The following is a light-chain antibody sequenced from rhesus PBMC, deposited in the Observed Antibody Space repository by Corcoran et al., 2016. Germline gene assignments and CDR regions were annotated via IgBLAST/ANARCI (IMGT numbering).Light chain of an antibody. CDR3: RSISGTNTCN. V-gene: IGLV2-32*02. J-gene: IGLJ1*01. Sequence: QAALTQPRSVSGSPGQSVTISCTGTSSDVGGSNYVSWYQHRPGTAPKLIIYEVSGRPSGVSDRFAGSKSGDTASLTISGVQAEDEADFFRRSISGTNTCNFGIGTRLTVL. CDR1: SSDVGGSNY. CDR2: EVS.